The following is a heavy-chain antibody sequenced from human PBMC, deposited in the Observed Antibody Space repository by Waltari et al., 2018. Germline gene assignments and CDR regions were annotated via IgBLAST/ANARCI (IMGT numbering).Heavy chain of an antibody. Sequence: QVQLVESGGGVVQPGRSLRLSCAASGFTYSSYGMHWVRQAPGKGLEWVAAIWVDGGKRYYVDSVKGRFTISRDNSKNTLYLQMNSLRAEDTAVYYCAREAMTLYYFDYWGQGTLVTVSS. CDR1: GFTYSSYG. J-gene: IGHJ4*02. V-gene: IGHV3-33*01. CDR3: AREAMTLYYFDY. D-gene: IGHD2-21*02. CDR2: IWVDGGKR.